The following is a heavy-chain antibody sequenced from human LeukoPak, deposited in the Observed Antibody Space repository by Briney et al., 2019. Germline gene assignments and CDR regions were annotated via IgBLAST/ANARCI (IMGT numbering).Heavy chain of an antibody. D-gene: IGHD3-10*01. CDR3: TRDSGTTGEVKFDP. J-gene: IGHJ5*02. V-gene: IGHV4-4*07. Sequence: SETLSLTCTVSGGSISSYYWSWIRQPPGKGLEWIGRIYSSGTITYNPSLQSRVTMSVDTSKNEFSLKMSSVTAADTAVYYCTRDSGTTGEVKFDPWGQGTLVAVSS. CDR1: GGSISSYY. CDR2: IYSSGTI.